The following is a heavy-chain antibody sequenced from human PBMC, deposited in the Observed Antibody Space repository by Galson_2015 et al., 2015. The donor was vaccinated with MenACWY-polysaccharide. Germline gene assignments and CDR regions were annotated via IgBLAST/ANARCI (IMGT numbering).Heavy chain of an antibody. Sequence: SLRLSCATSGVTFCTNSMNWVRHAPGEGLEWVSYISSSSGTIYYADSVKGRFTISRDDAKNSLYLQMNSLRAEDTAVYYCASTFPNAFWGQGTLVTVSS. CDR1: GVTFCTNS. CDR3: ASTFPNAF. CDR2: ISSSSGTI. D-gene: IGHD2/OR15-2a*01. V-gene: IGHV3-48*01. J-gene: IGHJ4*02.